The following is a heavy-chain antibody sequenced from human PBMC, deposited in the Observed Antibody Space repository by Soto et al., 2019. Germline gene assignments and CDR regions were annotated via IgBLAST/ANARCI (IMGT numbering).Heavy chain of an antibody. Sequence: SETLSLTCTVSGGSISSGGYYWSWIRQHPGKGLEWIGYIYYSGSTYYNPSLKSRVTISVDTSKNQFSLKLSSVTAADTDVYYCDRGGGDYSGSWFDPWGQGTLVTVSS. J-gene: IGHJ5*02. CDR1: GGSISSGGYY. D-gene: IGHD4-4*01. CDR3: DRGGGDYSGSWFDP. V-gene: IGHV4-31*03. CDR2: IYYSGST.